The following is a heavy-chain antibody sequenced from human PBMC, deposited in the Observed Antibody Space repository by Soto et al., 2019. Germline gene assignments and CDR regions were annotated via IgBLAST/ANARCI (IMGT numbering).Heavy chain of an antibody. CDR1: GYTFTSYG. CDR3: ARAGAAPYYYYGLDV. Sequence: ASVKVSCKASGYTFTSYGISRVRQAPGQGLEWMGWISAYNGNKKYAQKFQTRVTMTTDKSTDTAYMDLRSLTSDDTAIYYCARAGAAPYYYYGLDVWGQGTTVTVS. CDR2: ISAYNGNK. V-gene: IGHV1-18*01. J-gene: IGHJ6*02. D-gene: IGHD3-10*01.